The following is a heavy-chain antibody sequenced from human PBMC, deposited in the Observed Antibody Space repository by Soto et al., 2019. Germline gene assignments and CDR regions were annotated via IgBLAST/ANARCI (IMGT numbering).Heavy chain of an antibody. CDR1: GFSFSEYG. CDR2: ISGNKMTT. V-gene: IGHV3-23*01. CDR3: AKRRLNNITSLSDY. J-gene: IGHJ1*01. D-gene: IGHD1-20*01. Sequence: PGGSLRLSCVASGFSFSEYGMSWVRQTPQKTLEWVASISGNKMTTFYPDSVKGRFFISRDNSDNTLHLLMNSLRDNDTAIYYCAKRRLNNITSLSDYWGQGVQVTVSS.